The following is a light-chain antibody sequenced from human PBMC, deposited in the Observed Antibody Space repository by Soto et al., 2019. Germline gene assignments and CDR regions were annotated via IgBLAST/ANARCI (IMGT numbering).Light chain of an antibody. J-gene: IGLJ3*02. CDR2: EVT. CDR3: SSYTTDYTQV. CDR1: SSDVGHYDY. V-gene: IGLV2-14*01. Sequence: QSALTQPASVSGSPGQSITISCTGTSSDVGHYDYVSWYQQHPGKVPKLIISEVTTRPSGVSDRVSGSKSGNTASLTISRLQAEDEAHYYCSSYTTDYTQVFGGGTKLTVL.